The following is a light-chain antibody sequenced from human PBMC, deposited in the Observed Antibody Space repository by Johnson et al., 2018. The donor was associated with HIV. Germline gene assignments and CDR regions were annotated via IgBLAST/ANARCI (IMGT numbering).Light chain of an antibody. Sequence: QSVLTQPPSVSAAPGQKVTISCSGSSSNIGNNYVSWYQQLPGTAPKLLIYDNNKRPSGIPDRFSGSKSGTSATLGITGLQTGDAADYYCGTWDSSLSAEVFGTVTKVTVL. CDR3: GTWDSSLSAEV. CDR2: DNN. J-gene: IGLJ1*01. V-gene: IGLV1-51*01. CDR1: SSNIGNNY.